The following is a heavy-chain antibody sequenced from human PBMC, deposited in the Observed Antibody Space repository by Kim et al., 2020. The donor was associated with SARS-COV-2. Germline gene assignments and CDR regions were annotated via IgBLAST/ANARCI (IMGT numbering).Heavy chain of an antibody. CDR3: ARGRYGSGNYRYNWFDP. V-gene: IGHV4-34*01. CDR1: GGSFSDYY. J-gene: IGHJ5*02. D-gene: IGHD3-10*01. CDR2: INHSGST. Sequence: SETLSLTCAIYGGSFSDYYWSWIRQPPGKGLEWIGEINHSGSTNYNPSLKSRVTISVDTSKNQFSLKLSSVTAADTAVYYCARGRYGSGNYRYNWFDPWGQGTLVTVSS.